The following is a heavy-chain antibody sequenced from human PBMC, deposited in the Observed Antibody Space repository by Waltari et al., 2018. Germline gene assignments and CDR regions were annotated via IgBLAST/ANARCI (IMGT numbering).Heavy chain of an antibody. D-gene: IGHD4-17*01. CDR1: GGSISSSSYY. CDR3: AWGTAVTTGDY. CDR2: IYYSGST. V-gene: IGHV4-39*07. J-gene: IGHJ4*02. Sequence: QLQLQESGPGLVKPSETLSLPCTVSGGSISSSSYYWGWIRQPPGKGLEWIGSIYYSGSTYYNPSLKSRVTISVDTSKNQFSLKLSSVTAADTAVYYCAWGTAVTTGDYWGQGTLVTVSS.